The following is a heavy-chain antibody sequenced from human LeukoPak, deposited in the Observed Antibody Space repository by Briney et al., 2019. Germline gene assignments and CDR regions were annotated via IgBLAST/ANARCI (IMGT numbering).Heavy chain of an antibody. D-gene: IGHD3-10*01. CDR3: ARVVNYYGSGVPLFGCYYYYYMDV. Sequence: GASVKVSCKASGGTFSSYAISWVRQAPGQGLEWMGGIIPIFGTANYAQKFQGRVTITADKSTSTAYMELSSLRSEDTAVYYCARVVNYYGSGVPLFGCYYYYYMDVWGKGTTVTVSS. CDR1: GGTFSSYA. J-gene: IGHJ6*03. V-gene: IGHV1-69*06. CDR2: IIPIFGTA.